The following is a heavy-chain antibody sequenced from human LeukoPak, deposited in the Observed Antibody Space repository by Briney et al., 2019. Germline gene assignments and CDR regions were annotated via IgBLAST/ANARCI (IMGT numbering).Heavy chain of an antibody. CDR3: ASPFSTGYSSSWYVY. Sequence: GGSLRLSCAASGFTFSSYAMHWVRQAPGKGLEWVAVISYDGSNKYYADSVKGRFTISRDNSKNTLYLQMNSLRAEDTAVYYCASPFSTGYSSSWYVYWGQGTLVTVSS. V-gene: IGHV3-30-3*01. J-gene: IGHJ4*02. CDR2: ISYDGSNK. D-gene: IGHD6-13*01. CDR1: GFTFSSYA.